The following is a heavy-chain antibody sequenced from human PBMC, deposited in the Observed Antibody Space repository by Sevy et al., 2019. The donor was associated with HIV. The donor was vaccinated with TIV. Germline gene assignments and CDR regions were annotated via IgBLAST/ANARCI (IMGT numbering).Heavy chain of an antibody. J-gene: IGHJ6*02. CDR2: IWYDGSNK. Sequence: GGSLRLSCAASGFTFSDYAIHWVRQAPGKGLEWVAFIWYDGSNKYYTDFVKGRFAISRDNSKNTLYLQMNSLRVEDTALYYCAKLLVPAASNDDILTGYPDLRVNYGMDVWGQGTTVTVSS. V-gene: IGHV3-30*02. D-gene: IGHD3-9*01. CDR3: AKLLVPAASNDDILTGYPDLRVNYGMDV. CDR1: GFTFSDYA.